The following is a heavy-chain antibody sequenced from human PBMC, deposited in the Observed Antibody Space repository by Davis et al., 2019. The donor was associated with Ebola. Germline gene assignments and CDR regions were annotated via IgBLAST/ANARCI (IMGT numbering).Heavy chain of an antibody. CDR1: GGSTSSSSYY. J-gene: IGHJ1*01. CDR3: ARRGIAVAGTGYFQH. Sequence: MPSETLSLTCTVSGGSTSSSSYYWGWLRQPPGEGLEWIGSIYYSGSTYYNPSLKSRVTISVDTSKNQFSLKLSSVTAADTAVYYCARRGIAVAGTGYFQHWGQGTLVTVSS. D-gene: IGHD6-19*01. CDR2: IYYSGST. V-gene: IGHV4-39*01.